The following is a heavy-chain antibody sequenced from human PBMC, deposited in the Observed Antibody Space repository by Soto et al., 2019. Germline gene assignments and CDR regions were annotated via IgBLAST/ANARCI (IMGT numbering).Heavy chain of an antibody. V-gene: IGHV1-69*13. CDR1: GGTFSSYA. CDR2: IIPIFGTA. J-gene: IGHJ6*02. Sequence: ASVKVSCKASGGTFSSYAISWVRQAPGQGLEWMGGIIPIFGTANYAQRFQGRVTITADESTSTAYMELSSLRSEDTAVYYCARGPSSSSPMQVYYYYYGMDVWGQGTTVTVSS. CDR3: ARGPSSSSPMQVYYYYYGMDV. D-gene: IGHD6-6*01.